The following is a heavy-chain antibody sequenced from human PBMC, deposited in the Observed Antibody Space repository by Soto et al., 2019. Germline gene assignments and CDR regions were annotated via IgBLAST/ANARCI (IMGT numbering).Heavy chain of an antibody. V-gene: IGHV3-33*01. Sequence: SLGLSCAVSGFPFSFYGFHGVRQSPGKGLEWLGVIVSDGSAIYHADSLEGRFFISRDNSKDILYLQMNSLRVEDTAVYYCARDDAFDNENGFDMWGQGTMVTVSS. D-gene: IGHD3-3*02. CDR2: IVSDGSAI. J-gene: IGHJ3*02. CDR3: ARDDAFDNENGFDM. CDR1: GFPFSFYG.